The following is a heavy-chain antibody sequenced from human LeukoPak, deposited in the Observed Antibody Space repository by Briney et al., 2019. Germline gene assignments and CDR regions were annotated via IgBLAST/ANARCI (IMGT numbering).Heavy chain of an antibody. Sequence: GGSLRLPCAASGFSFSTYPMHWVRQAPGKGLEWVAVISYDGSNTYYADSVKGRFTISRDNSKNTLYLQMSSLRAEATAVYYCARGRGSYYAGSSVYYYYGMDVWGQGTTVTVSS. CDR3: ARGRGSYYAGSSVYYYYGMDV. V-gene: IGHV3-30-3*01. J-gene: IGHJ6*02. D-gene: IGHD1-26*01. CDR1: GFSFSTYP. CDR2: ISYDGSNT.